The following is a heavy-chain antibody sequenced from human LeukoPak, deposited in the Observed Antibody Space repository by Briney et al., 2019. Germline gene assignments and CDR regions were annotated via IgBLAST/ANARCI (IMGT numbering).Heavy chain of an antibody. CDR1: GGSISSYY. CDR3: ARRVTTDYYYGMDV. Sequence: KPSETLSLTCTVSGGSISSYYWSWIRQPPGKGLEWIGYIYYSGSTNCNPALKSRVTISVDTSENQFSLKLSSVTAADTAVYYCARRVTTDYYYGMDVWGQGTTVTVSS. V-gene: IGHV4-59*08. CDR2: IYYSGST. J-gene: IGHJ6*02. D-gene: IGHD4-11*01.